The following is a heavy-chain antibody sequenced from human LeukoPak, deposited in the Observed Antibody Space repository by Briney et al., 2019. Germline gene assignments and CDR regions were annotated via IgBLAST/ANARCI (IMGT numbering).Heavy chain of an antibody. V-gene: IGHV3-23*01. CDR3: AKNRYCSGNTCFKDAFDI. D-gene: IGHD2-15*01. CDR2: ITGSGSST. Sequence: GGSLRLSCAASGFTFNNYGMNWVRQAPGKGLEWVSLITGSGSSTFYADSVKGRFTISRDNSKNTLYLEMNGLRAEDTAMYYCAKNRYCSGNTCFKDAFDIWGQGTMVTVSS. J-gene: IGHJ3*02. CDR1: GFTFNNYG.